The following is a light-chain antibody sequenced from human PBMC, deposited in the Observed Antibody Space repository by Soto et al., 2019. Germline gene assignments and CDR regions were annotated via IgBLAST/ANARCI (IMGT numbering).Light chain of an antibody. V-gene: IGKV4-1*01. CDR1: QNILYSSNRQNY. CDR3: QHYNSYSEA. J-gene: IGKJ1*01. CDR2: WAS. Sequence: DIVMTQSPDSLVVSLGERATINCKSSQNILYSSNRQNYLAWYQQKPGQPPRLLVYWASTRESGVPERFSGSGSGTDFTLTISSLQPDDFATYYCQHYNSYSEAFGQGTKVELK.